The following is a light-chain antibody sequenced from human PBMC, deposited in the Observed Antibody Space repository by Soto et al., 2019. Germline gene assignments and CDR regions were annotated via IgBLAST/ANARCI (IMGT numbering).Light chain of an antibody. Sequence: SALTQPASVSGSPGQSITISCTGTSSDVGGYNYVSWYQQHPGKAPKLMIYDVSNRPSGVSNRFSGSKSGNTASLTISALQAEDEADYYCSSYTSSSTLFGGGTKLTVL. CDR1: SSDVGGYNY. CDR3: SSYTSSSTL. J-gene: IGLJ2*01. CDR2: DVS. V-gene: IGLV2-14*01.